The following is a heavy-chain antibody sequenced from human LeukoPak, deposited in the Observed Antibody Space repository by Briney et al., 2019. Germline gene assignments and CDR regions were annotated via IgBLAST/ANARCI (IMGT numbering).Heavy chain of an antibody. V-gene: IGHV4-59*01. D-gene: IGHD4-23*01. CDR3: AREQTPTTVVTG. CDR1: GGSISSYY. CDR2: IYYSGSS. Sequence: SETLSLTCTVSGGSISSYYWSWIRQPPGKGLEWIGYIYYSGSSNYNPSLKSRVTISVDTSKNQFSLKLSSVTAADTAVYYCAREQTPTTVVTGWGQGTLVTVSS. J-gene: IGHJ4*02.